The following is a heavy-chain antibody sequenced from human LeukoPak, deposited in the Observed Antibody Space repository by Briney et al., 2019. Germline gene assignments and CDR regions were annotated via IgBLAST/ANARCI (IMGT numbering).Heavy chain of an antibody. CDR2: ISPTGSTT. D-gene: IGHD2-8*01. CDR1: GFSFSGHW. J-gene: IGHJ3*02. V-gene: IGHV3-74*01. Sequence: PGGSLRLSCTASGFSFSGHWMHWARQLPGKGLVWVSRISPTGSTTSYADSVKGRFTISRDNSKNTLYLQMNSLRAEDTAVYYCASNLAAEWGAFDIWGQGTMVTVSS. CDR3: ASNLAAEWGAFDI.